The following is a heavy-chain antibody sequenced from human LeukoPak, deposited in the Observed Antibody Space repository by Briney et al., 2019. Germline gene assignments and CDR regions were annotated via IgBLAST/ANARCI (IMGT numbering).Heavy chain of an antibody. V-gene: IGHV4-30-2*01. D-gene: IGHD3-10*01. Sequence: SQTLSLTCAVSGGSFSSGGYSWSWIRQPPGKGLEWIGYIYHSGSAYYNPSLKSRVTMSVDRSRNQFSLKVNSVTAADTAVYYCARGGSGSYRPFDLWGRGTLVTVSS. J-gene: IGHJ5*02. CDR1: GGSFSSGGYS. CDR3: ARGGSGSYRPFDL. CDR2: IYHSGSA.